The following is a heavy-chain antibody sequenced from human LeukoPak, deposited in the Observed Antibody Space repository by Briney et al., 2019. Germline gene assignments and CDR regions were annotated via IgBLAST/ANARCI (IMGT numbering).Heavy chain of an antibody. Sequence: PGGSLRLSCAASGFTFSSYGMHWVRQAPGKGLEWVAVISYDGSNKYYADSVKGRFTISRDNAKNSLYLQMNSLRDKDTAVYYCARGYSSGWEFDYWGQGTLVTVSS. CDR2: ISYDGSNK. D-gene: IGHD6-19*01. V-gene: IGHV3-30*03. CDR3: ARGYSSGWEFDY. CDR1: GFTFSSYG. J-gene: IGHJ4*02.